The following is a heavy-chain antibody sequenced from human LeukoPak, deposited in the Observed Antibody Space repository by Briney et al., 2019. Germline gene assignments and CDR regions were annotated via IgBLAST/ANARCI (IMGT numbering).Heavy chain of an antibody. Sequence: GSLRLSCAASGFTFSSYAMSWVRQAPGKGLEWVSAISGSGGSTYYADSVKGRFTISRDNSKNTLYLQMNSLRAEDTAAYYCARDLATVTTLLDYWGQGTLVTVSS. J-gene: IGHJ4*02. D-gene: IGHD4-17*01. V-gene: IGHV3-23*01. CDR2: ISGSGGST. CDR1: GFTFSSYA. CDR3: ARDLATVTTLLDY.